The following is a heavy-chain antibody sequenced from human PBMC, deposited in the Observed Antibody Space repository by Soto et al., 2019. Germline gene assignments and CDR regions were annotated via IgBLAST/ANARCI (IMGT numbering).Heavy chain of an antibody. CDR1: GYMFNSYG. Sequence: QVQLVQSGAEVKKRGASVKVSCKASGYMFNSYGMSWLRQAPGQGLEWIGWISGYNGKTDLAEKFQGRVTMTTEASTSTVYMELTSLRFEDTALYYCARDETYTAGWYFEHWGQGTLVTVPS. V-gene: IGHV1-18*01. CDR3: ARDETYTAGWYFEH. D-gene: IGHD6-19*01. CDR2: ISGYNGKT. J-gene: IGHJ4*02.